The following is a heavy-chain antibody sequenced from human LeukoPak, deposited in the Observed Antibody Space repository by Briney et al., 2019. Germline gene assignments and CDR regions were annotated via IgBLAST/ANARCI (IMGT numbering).Heavy chain of an antibody. Sequence: PSETLSLTCTVSGGSISSGSYYWSWIRQPAGKGLEWIGRIYTSGSTNHNPSLKSRVTISVDTSKNQFSLKLSSVTAADTAVYYCAAQVGATRYWGQGTLVTVSS. CDR3: AAQVGATRY. D-gene: IGHD1-26*01. J-gene: IGHJ4*02. CDR1: GGSISSGSYY. CDR2: IYTSGST. V-gene: IGHV4-61*02.